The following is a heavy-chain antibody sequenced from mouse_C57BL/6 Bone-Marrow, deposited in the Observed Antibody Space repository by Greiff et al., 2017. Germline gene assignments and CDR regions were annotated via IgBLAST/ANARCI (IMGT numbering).Heavy chain of an antibody. CDR1: GYTFTDYE. CDR3: ARGDWDRFDY. D-gene: IGHD4-1*01. J-gene: IGHJ2*01. V-gene: IGHV1-15*01. CDR2: IDPETGGT. Sequence: QVQLQQSGAELVRPGASVTLSCKASGYTFTDYEMHWVKQTPVHGLEWIGAIDPETGGTAYNQKFKGKAILTADKSSSTAYMELSSLTSEDSAVYFCARGDWDRFDYWGQGTTLTVSS.